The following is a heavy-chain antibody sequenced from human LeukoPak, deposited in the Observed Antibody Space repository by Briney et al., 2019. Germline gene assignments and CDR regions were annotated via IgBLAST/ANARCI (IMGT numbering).Heavy chain of an antibody. CDR2: ISSNGGST. V-gene: IGHV3-64*01. CDR3: AKDTITIFGVVPYYFDY. CDR1: GFTFSSYA. J-gene: IGHJ4*02. D-gene: IGHD3-3*01. Sequence: GGSLRLSFAASGFTFSSYAMHWVRQAPGKGLEYVSAISSNGGSTYYANSVKGRFTISRDNSKNTLYLQMNSLRAEDTAVYYCAKDTITIFGVVPYYFDYWGQGTLVTVSS.